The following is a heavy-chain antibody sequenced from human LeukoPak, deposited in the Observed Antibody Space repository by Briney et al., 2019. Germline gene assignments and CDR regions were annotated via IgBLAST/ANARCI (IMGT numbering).Heavy chain of an antibody. J-gene: IGHJ4*02. CDR3: ARGRDGYNGDY. CDR2: ISTSGTYI. Sequence: KPGGYLRLSCAASGFTFTSYSMNWVRQAPGKGLEWVSSISTSGTYIYYADSVKGRFTISRDNAKNSLDLQMDSLRAEDTAVYYCARGRDGYNGDYWGQGTLVTVSS. V-gene: IGHV3-21*01. CDR1: GFTFTSYS. D-gene: IGHD5-24*01.